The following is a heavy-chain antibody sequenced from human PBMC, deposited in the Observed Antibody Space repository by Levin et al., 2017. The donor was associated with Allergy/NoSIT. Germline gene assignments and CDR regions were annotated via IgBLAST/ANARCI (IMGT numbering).Heavy chain of an antibody. Sequence: PGGSLRLSCAASGFTFSSYWMSWVRQAPGKGLEWVANIKQDGSEKYYVDSVKGRFTISRDNAKNSLYLQLNSLRTEDTAVYYCASGTYYYHNSLDYWGQGTLVTVSS. CDR1: GFTFSSYW. CDR2: IKQDGSEK. V-gene: IGHV3-7*01. CDR3: ASGTYYYHNSLDY. J-gene: IGHJ4*02. D-gene: IGHD3-22*01.